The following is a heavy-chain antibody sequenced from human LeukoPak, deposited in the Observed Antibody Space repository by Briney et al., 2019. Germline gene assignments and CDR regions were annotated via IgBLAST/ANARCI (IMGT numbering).Heavy chain of an antibody. CDR3: ARGTPMVRDQLVDP. CDR1: GFTFSSYW. CDR2: INSDGSST. D-gene: IGHD3-10*01. Sequence: GGSLRLSCAASGFTFSSYWMHWVRQAPGKGLVWVSRINSDGSSTSYADSVKGRFTISRDNAKNTLYLQMNSLRAEDTAVYYCARGTPMVRDQLVDPRGQGTLVTVSS. J-gene: IGHJ5*02. V-gene: IGHV3-74*01.